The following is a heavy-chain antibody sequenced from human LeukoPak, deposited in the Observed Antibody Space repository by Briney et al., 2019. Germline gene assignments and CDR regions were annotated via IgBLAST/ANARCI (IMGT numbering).Heavy chain of an antibody. D-gene: IGHD4-17*01. CDR1: GFTFSSNW. J-gene: IGHJ4*02. CDR2: INSDGSST. V-gene: IGHV3-74*01. CDR3: ARSPLTVTTRLHFDY. Sequence: PGGSLRLSCATSGFTFSSNWMHWVRQTPGKGLVWVSRINSDGSSTSYADSVKGRFTISRDNAKDTLYLQMNSLRAEDTAVYYRARSPLTVTTRLHFDYWGQGTLVTVSS.